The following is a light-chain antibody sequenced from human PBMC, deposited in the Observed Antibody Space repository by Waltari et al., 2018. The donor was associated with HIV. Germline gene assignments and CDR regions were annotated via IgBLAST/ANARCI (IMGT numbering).Light chain of an antibody. J-gene: IGLJ2*01. CDR3: AAWDDSLSCVV. Sequence: QSVLTQPPSASGTPGQRVTISCSGTSSNIGGNSVYWFQQFPGTAPKLLIYKNKQLPSGVPDRFSGSKSGTSVSLAISGLRSEDEADYYCAAWDDSLSCVVFGGGTKLTVL. CDR1: SSNIGGNS. CDR2: KNK. V-gene: IGLV1-47*01.